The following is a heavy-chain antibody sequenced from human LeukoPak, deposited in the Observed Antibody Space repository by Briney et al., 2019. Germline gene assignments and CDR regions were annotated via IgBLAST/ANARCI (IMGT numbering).Heavy chain of an antibody. CDR2: IRSKANSYAT. V-gene: IGHV3-73*01. J-gene: IGHJ6*03. CDR1: GFTFSGSA. D-gene: IGHD1-26*01. CDR3: TKTYSGTPGYYYYYYMDV. Sequence: GGSLRLSCAASGFTFSGSAMHWVRQASGKGLEWVGRIRSKANSYATAYAASVKGRFTISRDDSKNTAYLQMSSLKTEDTAVYYCTKTYSGTPGYYYYYYMDVWGKGTTVTVSS.